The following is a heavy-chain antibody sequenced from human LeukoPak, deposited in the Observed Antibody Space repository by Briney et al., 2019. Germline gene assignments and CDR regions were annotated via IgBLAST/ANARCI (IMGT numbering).Heavy chain of an antibody. J-gene: IGHJ4*02. CDR3: ARDAWNYYDSSGYYYEETSYFDY. CDR2: INPNSGGT. V-gene: IGHV1-2*02. D-gene: IGHD3-22*01. CDR1: GYTFTGYY. Sequence: ASMKVSCKASGYTFTGYYMHWVRQAPGQGLEWMGWINPNSGGTNYAQKFQGRVTMTRDTSISTAYMELSRLRSDDTAVYYCARDAWNYYDSSGYYYEETSYFDYWGQGTLVTVSS.